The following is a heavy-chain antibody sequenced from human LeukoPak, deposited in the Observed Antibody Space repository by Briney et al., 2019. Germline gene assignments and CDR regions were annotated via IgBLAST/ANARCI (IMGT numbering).Heavy chain of an antibody. Sequence: PGRSLRLSCAPSGFTFSSYGMHWVRQVPGKGLVWVSHIHNDGRSTSYADSVKGRFTISRDNAKNTLYLQMNSLRVEDTAVYYCARDLYDSSGYAYWGQGTLVTVSS. J-gene: IGHJ4*02. CDR3: ARDLYDSSGYAY. CDR2: IHNDGRST. CDR1: GFTFSSYG. D-gene: IGHD3-22*01. V-gene: IGHV3-74*01.